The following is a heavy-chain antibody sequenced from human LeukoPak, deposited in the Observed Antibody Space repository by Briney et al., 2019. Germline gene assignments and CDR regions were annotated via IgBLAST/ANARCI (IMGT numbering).Heavy chain of an antibody. Sequence: ASVKVSCKASGYTFTSYGISWVRQATGQGLEWMGWMNPNSGNTRYAQKFQGRVTITADESTSTAYMELSSLRSEDTAVYYCACLYYDILTGYPRGYNWFDPWGQGTLVTVSS. CDR1: GYTFTSYG. CDR2: MNPNSGNT. V-gene: IGHV1-8*03. D-gene: IGHD3-9*01. J-gene: IGHJ5*02. CDR3: ACLYYDILTGYPRGYNWFDP.